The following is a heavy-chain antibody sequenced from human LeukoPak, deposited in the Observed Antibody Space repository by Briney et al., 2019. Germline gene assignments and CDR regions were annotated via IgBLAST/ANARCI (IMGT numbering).Heavy chain of an antibody. CDR2: IIPIFGTA. CDR1: GGTFSSYA. CDR3: ARAREATFLPAQYYFDY. D-gene: IGHD3-3*02. J-gene: IGHJ4*02. V-gene: IGHV1-69*05. Sequence: SVKVSCKASGGTFSSYAISWVRQAPGQGLEWMGGIIPIFGTANYAQKFQGRVTITTDESTSTAYMELSSLRSEDTAVYYCARAREATFLPAQYYFDYWGQGTLVTVSS.